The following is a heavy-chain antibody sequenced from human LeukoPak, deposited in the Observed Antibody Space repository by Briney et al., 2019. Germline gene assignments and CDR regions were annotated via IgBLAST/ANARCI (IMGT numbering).Heavy chain of an antibody. V-gene: IGHV3-74*01. Sequence: GGSLRLSCAASGFTFSNYWMHWVRQAPGKGLVWVSRINSDGINTSYADSVKGRFTISRDNSKNTLYLRMNSLRAEDTAVYYCARGPSGYHNTGGQGTLVTVSS. CDR2: INSDGINT. CDR1: GFTFSNYW. D-gene: IGHD5-12*01. J-gene: IGHJ4*02. CDR3: ARGPSGYHNT.